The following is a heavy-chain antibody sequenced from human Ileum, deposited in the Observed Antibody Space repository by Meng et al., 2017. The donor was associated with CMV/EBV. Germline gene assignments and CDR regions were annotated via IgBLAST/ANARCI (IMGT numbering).Heavy chain of an antibody. CDR2: INGNGGST. V-gene: IGHV3-20*01. Sequence: GESLKISCAASGFTFDDYGMSWVRQAPGKGLEWVSGINGNGGSTGYADSVKGRFTISRDNAKNSLYLQMNSVRAEDTALYHCSRWEGGFGAYGDNSGDFDYWGQGTLVTVSS. D-gene: IGHD4-23*01. CDR3: SRWEGGFGAYGDNSGDFDY. J-gene: IGHJ4*02. CDR1: GFTFDDYG.